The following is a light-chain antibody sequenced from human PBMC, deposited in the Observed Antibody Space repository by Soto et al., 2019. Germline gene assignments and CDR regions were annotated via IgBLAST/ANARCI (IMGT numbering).Light chain of an antibody. Sequence: DIVMTQSPLSLPVTPGEPASISCRSSQSLLHSNGYNYLDWYLQKPGQSPQLLIYLGSNRASGVPDRFSGSGSGTEFTQKISRVEAEDVGVYYCMQALQTPPTFGQGTKVEIK. CDR3: MQALQTPPT. CDR2: LGS. CDR1: QSLLHSNGYNY. J-gene: IGKJ1*01. V-gene: IGKV2-28*01.